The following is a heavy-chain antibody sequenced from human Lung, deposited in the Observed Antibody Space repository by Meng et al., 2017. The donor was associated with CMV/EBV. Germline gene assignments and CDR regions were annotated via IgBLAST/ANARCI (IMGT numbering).Heavy chain of an antibody. CDR2: INAGNGNT. CDR3: ARTGCSSSSCYDY. Sequence: QVQLVHSGAEGKKPGASVKVSCKAFGYSFTTYAMHWVRQDPGQRLEWMGWINAGNGNTKYSEKFQSRVTITRDTAASTAYMELSSLRSEDTAVYYCARTGCSSSSCYDYWGQGTLVTVSS. D-gene: IGHD2-2*01. J-gene: IGHJ4*02. CDR1: GYSFTTYA. V-gene: IGHV1-3*01.